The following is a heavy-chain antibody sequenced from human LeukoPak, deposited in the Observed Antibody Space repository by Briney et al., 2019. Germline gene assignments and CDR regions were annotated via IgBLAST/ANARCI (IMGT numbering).Heavy chain of an antibody. Sequence: TSQTLSLTCTVSGGSISSGVYYWSWIRQHPGKGLDWIGYIYYSGSTYYNPSLKRRVTISVDTSKKQFSLKLSSVTAADTAVYYCARDVLGGWSRTPDAFDIWGQGTMVTVSS. CDR1: GGSISSGVYY. D-gene: IGHD6-19*01. CDR2: IYYSGST. CDR3: ARDVLGGWSRTPDAFDI. J-gene: IGHJ3*02. V-gene: IGHV4-31*03.